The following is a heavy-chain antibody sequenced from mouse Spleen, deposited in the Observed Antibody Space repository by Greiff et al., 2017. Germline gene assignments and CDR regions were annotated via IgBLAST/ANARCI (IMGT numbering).Heavy chain of an antibody. D-gene: IGHD2-12*01. CDR2: ISSGSSTI. Sequence: EVKVEESGGGLVKPGGSLKLSCAASGFTFSDYGMHWVRQAPEKGLEWVAYISSGSSTIYYADTVKGRFTISRDNAKNTLFLQMTSLRSEDTAMYYCARNYYSYYSYDGGAWFAYWGQGTLVTVSA. CDR1: GFTFSDYG. J-gene: IGHJ3*01. CDR3: ARNYYSYYSYDGGAWFAY. V-gene: IGHV5-17*01.